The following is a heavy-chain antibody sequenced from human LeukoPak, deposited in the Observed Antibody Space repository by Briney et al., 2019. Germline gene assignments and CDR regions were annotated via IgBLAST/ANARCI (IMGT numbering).Heavy chain of an antibody. V-gene: IGHV1-69*06. CDR1: GGTFSSYA. J-gene: IGHJ6*02. D-gene: IGHD3-10*01. CDR3: ATGEYYGSGTLDV. Sequence: SSVKVSCKASGGTFSSYAISWVRQAPGQGLEWMGGIIPIFGTANYAQKFQGRVTMTEDTSTDTAYMELSSLRSEDTAVYYCATGEYYGSGTLDVWGQGTTVTVSS. CDR2: IIPIFGTA.